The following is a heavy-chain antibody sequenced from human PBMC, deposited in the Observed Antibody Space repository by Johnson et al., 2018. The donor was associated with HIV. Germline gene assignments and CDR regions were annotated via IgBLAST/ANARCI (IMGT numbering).Heavy chain of an antibody. CDR1: GFTFSSYG. Sequence: QVQLVESGGGVVQPGRSLRLSCAASGFTFSSYGMHWVRQAPGKGLEWVAVIWYDGSNKYYADSVKRRFTISRDNSKNTLYVQMNRLRTEDTAVYFCAKGGRYYEPGAFDIWGQGAMVTVSS. J-gene: IGHJ3*02. V-gene: IGHV3-33*06. CDR2: IWYDGSNK. D-gene: IGHD3-22*01. CDR3: AKGGRYYEPGAFDI.